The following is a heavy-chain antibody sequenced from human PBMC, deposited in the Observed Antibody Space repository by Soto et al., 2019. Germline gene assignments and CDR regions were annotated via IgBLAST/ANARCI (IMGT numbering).Heavy chain of an antibody. D-gene: IGHD3-9*01. CDR3: ARKGGLTGPRTPLYYYGMDV. CDR2: INPSGGST. V-gene: IGHV1-46*01. J-gene: IGHJ6*02. Sequence: GASVKVSCKASGYTFSTYYMHWVRQAPGQGYEWMGIINPSGGSTTYAQKFQGRVTMTRDTSTTTVYMELSSLRSEDTAVYYCARKGGLTGPRTPLYYYGMDVWG. CDR1: GYTFSTYY.